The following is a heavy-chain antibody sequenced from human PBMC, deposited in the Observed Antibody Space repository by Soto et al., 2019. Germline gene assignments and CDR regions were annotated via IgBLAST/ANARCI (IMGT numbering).Heavy chain of an antibody. J-gene: IGHJ4*02. CDR3: ARWEDYVEFNYFDF. Sequence: SETLSLTCTVSGGSISSGGYYWIWIRQHPGKGLEWIGYIYYSGSTYYNPSLKSRVTISVHTSKNQFSLKLSSVTAADTAVYYCARWEDYVEFNYFDFWGQGTLVTVSS. D-gene: IGHD4-17*01. V-gene: IGHV4-31*03. CDR1: GGSISSGGYY. CDR2: IYYSGST.